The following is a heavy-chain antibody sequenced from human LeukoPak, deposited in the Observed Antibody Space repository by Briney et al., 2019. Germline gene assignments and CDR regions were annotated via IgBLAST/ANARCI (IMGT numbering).Heavy chain of an antibody. CDR2: IYTSGST. CDR1: GGSISSYY. D-gene: IGHD5-12*01. V-gene: IGHV4-4*07. Sequence: PSETLSLTCTVSGGSISSYYWSWIRQPAGKGLEWIGRIYTSGSTNYNPSLKSRVTMSVDTSKNQFSLKLSSVTAADTAVYYCARAGGYSHYYYYYMDVWGKGTTVTVSS. J-gene: IGHJ6*03. CDR3: ARAGGYSHYYYYYMDV.